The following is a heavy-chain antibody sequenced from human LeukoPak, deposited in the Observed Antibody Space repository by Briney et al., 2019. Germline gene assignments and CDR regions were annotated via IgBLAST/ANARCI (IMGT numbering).Heavy chain of an antibody. CDR2: MNPNSGNT. Sequence: GASVKVSCKASGYTFTSYDINWVRQANGQGLEWMGWMNPNSGNTGYAQKFQGRVTMTRNTSISTAYMALSSLRSEDTAVYYCARRAVAAYNWFDPWGQGTLVTVSS. J-gene: IGHJ5*02. CDR3: ARRAVAAYNWFDP. V-gene: IGHV1-8*01. D-gene: IGHD6-19*01. CDR1: GYTFTSYD.